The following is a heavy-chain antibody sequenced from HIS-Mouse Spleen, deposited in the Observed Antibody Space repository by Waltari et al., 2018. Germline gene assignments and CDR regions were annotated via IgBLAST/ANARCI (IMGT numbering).Heavy chain of an antibody. J-gene: IGHJ3*02. Sequence: QVQLQESGPGLVKPSETLSLTCTVSGGSISSYYWSWIRQPAGKGLEWIGRIYTSGSTNYNPPLKIRVTLSVDTSKNQFSLKLSSVTAADTAVYYCARDFHDFWSGYYGGDKKHDAFDIWGQGTIVTVSS. CDR1: GGSISSYY. CDR3: ARDFHDFWSGYYGGDKKHDAFDI. CDR2: IYTSGST. V-gene: IGHV4-4*07. D-gene: IGHD3-3*01.